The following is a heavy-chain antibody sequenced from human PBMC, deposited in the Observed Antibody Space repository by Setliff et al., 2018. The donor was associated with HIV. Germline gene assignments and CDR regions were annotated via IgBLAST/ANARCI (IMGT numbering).Heavy chain of an antibody. Sequence: PSETLSLTCNVSGGSISSYYWSWIRLPPGKGLEWIGYIYYSGTADYNPSLKSRATISIDTSNNQFALKLTSMTAADTAVYFCARLKSASGYFGFDSWGQGTLVTSPQ. J-gene: IGHJ4*02. CDR1: GGSISSYY. CDR2: IYYSGTA. D-gene: IGHD5-12*01. V-gene: IGHV4-59*08. CDR3: ARLKSASGYFGFDS.